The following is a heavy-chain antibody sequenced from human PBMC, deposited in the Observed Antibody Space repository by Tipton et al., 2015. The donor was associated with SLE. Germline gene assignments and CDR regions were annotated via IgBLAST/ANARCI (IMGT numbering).Heavy chain of an antibody. CDR3: ARAELGSDAFDI. Sequence: TLSLTCTVSGYSISSGYYWGWIRQPPGKGLERIGSIYHSGSTYYNPSLKSRVTISVDTSKNQFSLKLSSVTAADTAVYYCARAELGSDAFDIWGQGTMVTVSS. V-gene: IGHV4-38-2*02. D-gene: IGHD7-27*01. J-gene: IGHJ3*02. CDR1: GYSISSGYY. CDR2: IYHSGST.